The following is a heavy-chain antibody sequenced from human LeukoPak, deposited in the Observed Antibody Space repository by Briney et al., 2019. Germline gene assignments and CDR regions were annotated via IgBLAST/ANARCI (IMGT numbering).Heavy chain of an antibody. CDR2: MNPNSGNT. CDR1: GYTFTSYD. V-gene: IGHV1-8*01. CDR3: ARVIDWSSSWYRWHYYYYMDV. J-gene: IGHJ6*03. Sequence: ASVKDSCKASGYTFTSYDINWVRQATRQGLEWMGWMNPNSGNTGYAQKFQGRVTMTRNTSISTAYMELSSLRSEDTAVYYCARVIDWSSSWYRWHYYYYMDVWGKGTTVTVSS. D-gene: IGHD6-13*01.